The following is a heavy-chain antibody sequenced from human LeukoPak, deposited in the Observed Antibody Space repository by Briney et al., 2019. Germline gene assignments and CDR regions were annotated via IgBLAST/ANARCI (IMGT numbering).Heavy chain of an antibody. D-gene: IGHD3-10*01. CDR1: GYTFTSYA. CDR3: ARGGRYGSGTVWFDP. V-gene: IGHV1-3*01. J-gene: IGHJ5*02. Sequence: ASVKVSCKASGYTFTSYAMHWVRQAPGQRLEWMGWINAGNGNTKYSQKFQGRVTITRDTSASTAYMELSSLRSEDTAVYYCARGGRYGSGTVWFDPWGQGTLVTVSS. CDR2: INAGNGNT.